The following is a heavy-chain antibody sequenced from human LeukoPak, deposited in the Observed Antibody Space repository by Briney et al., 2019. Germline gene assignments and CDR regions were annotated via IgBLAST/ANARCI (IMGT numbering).Heavy chain of an antibody. D-gene: IGHD3-22*01. Sequence: GGSLRLSCAASGFTFSDYYMSWVRQAPGKGLEWVSGINWNGGSTGYADSVKGRFTISRDNAKNSLYLQMNSLRAEDTALYYCASGGCYDSSGYPISIDYWGQGTLVTVSS. V-gene: IGHV3-20*04. CDR1: GFTFSDYY. CDR2: INWNGGST. J-gene: IGHJ4*02. CDR3: ASGGCYDSSGYPISIDY.